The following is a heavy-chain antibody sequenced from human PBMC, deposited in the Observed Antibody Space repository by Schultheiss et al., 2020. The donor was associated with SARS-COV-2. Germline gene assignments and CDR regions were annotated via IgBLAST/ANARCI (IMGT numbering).Heavy chain of an antibody. CDR1: GYTFTSYG. J-gene: IGHJ4*02. Sequence: ASVKVSCKASGYTFTSYGISWVRQAPGQGLEWMGWINPNSGGTNYAQKFQGRVTMTTDTSTSTAYMELRSLRSDDTAVYYCATWVGGDYWGQGTLVTVSS. D-gene: IGHD3-16*01. V-gene: IGHV1-18*01. CDR3: ATWVGGDY. CDR2: INPNSGGT.